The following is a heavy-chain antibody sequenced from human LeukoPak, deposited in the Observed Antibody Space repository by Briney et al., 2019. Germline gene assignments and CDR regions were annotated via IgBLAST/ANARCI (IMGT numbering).Heavy chain of an antibody. CDR2: IYPGDSDT. CDR3: ARHLTRSGWYSTSPYYFDY. V-gene: IGHV5-51*01. J-gene: IGHJ4*02. CDR1: GYSFTSYW. D-gene: IGHD6-19*01. Sequence: GESLKISCKGSGYSFTSYWIGWVRQMPGKGLEWMGIIYPGDSDTRYSPSFQGQVTISADKSISTAYLQWSSLKASDTAMYYGARHLTRSGWYSTSPYYFDYWGQGTLVTVSS.